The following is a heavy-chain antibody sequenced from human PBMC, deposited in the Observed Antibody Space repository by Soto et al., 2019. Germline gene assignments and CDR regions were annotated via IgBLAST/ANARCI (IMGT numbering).Heavy chain of an antibody. Sequence: ESGGGVVQPGRSLRLSCAASGFTFSSYAMHWVRQAPGKGLEWVAVISYDGSNKYYADSVKGRFTISRDNSKNTLYLQMNSLRAEDTAVYYCARGLITMVRGVMGDYWGQGTLVTVSS. V-gene: IGHV3-30-3*01. CDR1: GFTFSSYA. D-gene: IGHD3-10*01. CDR3: ARGLITMVRGVMGDY. J-gene: IGHJ4*02. CDR2: ISYDGSNK.